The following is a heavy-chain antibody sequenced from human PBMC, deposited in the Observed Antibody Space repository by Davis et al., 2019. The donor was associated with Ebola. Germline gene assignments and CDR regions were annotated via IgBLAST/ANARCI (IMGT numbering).Heavy chain of an antibody. Sequence: AASVKVSCKVSGYTLTELSMHWVRQAPGKGLEWMGGFDPEYGETIYAQKFQGRVTMTEDTSTDTDYMELTSLRSEDTAVYYCATDFSGSYSTFDYWGQGHWSSSPQ. J-gene: IGHJ4*02. V-gene: IGHV1-24*01. D-gene: IGHD1-26*01. CDR3: ATDFSGSYSTFDY. CDR1: GYTLTELS. CDR2: FDPEYGET.